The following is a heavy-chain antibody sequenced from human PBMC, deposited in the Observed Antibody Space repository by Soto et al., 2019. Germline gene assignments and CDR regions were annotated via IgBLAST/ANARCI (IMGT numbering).Heavy chain of an antibody. Sequence: EVQLLGSGGGLVQPGGSLRLSCAASGFTFSSYAMSWVRQTPGKGLEWVSAISGSGGSTYYADSVKGRFTISRDNSKNTLYLQMNSLRVEDTAVYYCAKDESRRNRRYFDLWGRGTLVTVSS. V-gene: IGHV3-23*01. CDR2: ISGSGGST. D-gene: IGHD4-4*01. CDR3: AKDESRRNRRYFDL. CDR1: GFTFSSYA. J-gene: IGHJ2*01.